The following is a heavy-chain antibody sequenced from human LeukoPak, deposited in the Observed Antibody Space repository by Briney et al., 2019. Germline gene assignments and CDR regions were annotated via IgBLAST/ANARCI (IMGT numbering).Heavy chain of an antibody. D-gene: IGHD4/OR15-4a*01. V-gene: IGHV1-69*05. J-gene: IGHJ4*02. CDR1: GGTFSSYA. Sequence: SVKVSCKASGGTFSSYAISWVRQAPGQGLEWMGGIIPIFGTANYAQKFQGRVTITTDESTSTAYMELSSLRSEDTAVYYCARVGYGGKWAPGVDWGQGTLVTVSS. CDR2: IIPIFGTA. CDR3: ARVGYGGKWAPGVD.